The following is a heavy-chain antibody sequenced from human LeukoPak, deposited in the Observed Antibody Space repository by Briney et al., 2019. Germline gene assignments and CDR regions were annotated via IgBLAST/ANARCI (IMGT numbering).Heavy chain of an antibody. CDR1: YDSISGSNYY. CDR2: IYYSGST. D-gene: IGHD2-2*01. Sequence: SETLSLTCTVSYDSISGSNYYWGWIRQPPGKGLEWIGSIYYSGSTYYNPSLQNRVTISVDTSKNQFSLKLSSVTAADTAVYYCARHSTPRYCSSTSCPNWFDPWGQGTLVTVSS. J-gene: IGHJ5*02. V-gene: IGHV4-39*01. CDR3: ARHSTPRYCSSTSCPNWFDP.